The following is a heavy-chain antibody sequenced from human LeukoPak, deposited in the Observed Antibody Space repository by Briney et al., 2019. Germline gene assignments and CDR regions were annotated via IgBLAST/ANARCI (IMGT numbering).Heavy chain of an antibody. CDR2: ISSSGSTI. CDR1: GFTFSDYY. D-gene: IGHD3-3*01. V-gene: IGHV3-11*01. CDR3: ARDQGGVLRFLEWPQYFDY. J-gene: IGHJ4*02. Sequence: SLRLSCAASGFTFSDYYMSWIRQAPGKGLEGVSYISSSGSTIYYADSVKGRFTISRDNAKNSLYLQMNSLRAEDTAVYYCARDQGGVLRFLEWPQYFDYWGQGTLVTVSS.